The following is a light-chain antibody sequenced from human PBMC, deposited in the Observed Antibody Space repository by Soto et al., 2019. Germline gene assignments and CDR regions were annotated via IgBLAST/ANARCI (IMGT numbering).Light chain of an antibody. CDR3: MQPLQTPWS. Sequence: DTVMTQSQLYLSVTPGEPASLSCRSSXSLLHSNGYNYLDWYLQKPGQSPQLLIYLGSNRASGVPDRFSGSGSGTDFTLKISRVEAEDVGVYYCMQPLQTPWSFGQGTKVDIK. V-gene: IGKV2-28*01. CDR1: XSLLHSNGYNY. J-gene: IGKJ1*01. CDR2: LGS.